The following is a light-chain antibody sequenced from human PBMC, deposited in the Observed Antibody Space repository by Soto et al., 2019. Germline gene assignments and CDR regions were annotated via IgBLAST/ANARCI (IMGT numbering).Light chain of an antibody. CDR3: QSYDSSLSGSV. Sequence: QSVLTQPPSVSGAPGQRVTISCTGSSSNIGAGYDVHWYQQLPGTAPKLLIYGNSNRPSGVPDRCSGSKSGTTASPAITGLQAEDEADYSCQSYDSSLSGSVFGGGTKLTVL. CDR1: SSNIGAGYD. CDR2: GNS. J-gene: IGLJ2*01. V-gene: IGLV1-40*01.